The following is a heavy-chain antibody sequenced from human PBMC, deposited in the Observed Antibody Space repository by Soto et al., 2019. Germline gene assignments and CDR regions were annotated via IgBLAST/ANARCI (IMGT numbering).Heavy chain of an antibody. CDR3: ARGGGGFDY. Sequence: PSETLSLTCAVSGGSISSGGYSWSWIRQPPGKGLEWIGYIYHSGSTYYNPSLKSRVTISVDRSKNQFSLKLSSVTAADTAVYYCARGGGGFDYWGQGTLVTVSS. J-gene: IGHJ4*02. CDR1: GGSISSGGYS. V-gene: IGHV4-30-2*01. D-gene: IGHD3-16*01. CDR2: IYHSGST.